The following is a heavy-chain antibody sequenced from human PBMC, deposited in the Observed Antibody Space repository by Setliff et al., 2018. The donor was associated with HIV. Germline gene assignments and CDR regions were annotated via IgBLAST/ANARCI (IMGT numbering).Heavy chain of an antibody. D-gene: IGHD5-12*01. V-gene: IGHV1-46*01. J-gene: IGHJ4*02. CDR2: INPSSTST. Sequence: ASVKVSCKASGYTFTTYYIHWVRQAPGQGLEWMGIINPSSTSTNYAQRFQGRVTMTRDTSTSTVYMELSSLRSEDTAMYYCARAIYSGYYYREFDYWGQGTLVTVSS. CDR1: GYTFTTYY. CDR3: ARAIYSGYYYREFDY.